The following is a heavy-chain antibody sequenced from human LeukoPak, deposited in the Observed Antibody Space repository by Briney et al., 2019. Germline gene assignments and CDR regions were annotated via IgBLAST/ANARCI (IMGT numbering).Heavy chain of an antibody. CDR3: ARGAYYYDSSGYYPGNFQH. J-gene: IGHJ1*01. CDR1: GGSISSYY. D-gene: IGHD3-22*01. CDR2: IYYSGST. Sequence: SETLSLTCTVSGGSISSYYWSWIRQPPGKGLEWIGYIYYSGSTNYNPSLKSRVTISVDTSKNQFSLKLCSVTAADTAVYYCARGAYYYDSSGYYPGNFQHWGQGTLVTVSS. V-gene: IGHV4-59*01.